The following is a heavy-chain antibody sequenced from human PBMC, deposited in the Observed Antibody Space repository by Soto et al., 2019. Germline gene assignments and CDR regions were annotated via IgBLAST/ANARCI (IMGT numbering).Heavy chain of an antibody. Sequence: GGSLRLSCAASGLTFNIYIMNWVRQAPGKGLEWVSYISSGSSTIYYAASVKGRFTTSRDNAKNSLYLQMNSLRDEDTAVYYCARDSGYSYGSFDYWGQGTLVTVSS. CDR2: ISSGSSTI. V-gene: IGHV3-48*02. J-gene: IGHJ4*02. D-gene: IGHD5-18*01. CDR1: GLTFNIYI. CDR3: ARDSGYSYGSFDY.